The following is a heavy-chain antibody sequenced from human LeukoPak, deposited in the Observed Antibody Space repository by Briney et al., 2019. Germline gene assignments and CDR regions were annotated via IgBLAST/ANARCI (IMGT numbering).Heavy chain of an antibody. CDR1: GGSISSSSYY. V-gene: IGHV4-39*07. CDR3: ARIAVADAFDI. CDR2: LYYSGST. J-gene: IGHJ3*02. Sequence: SETLSLTCTISGGSISSSSYYWGWIRQPPGKGLEWIGTLYYSGSTNYNPSLKSRVTMSVDTSKNQFSLKLSSVTAADTAVYYCARIAVADAFDIWGQGTMVTVSS. D-gene: IGHD6-19*01.